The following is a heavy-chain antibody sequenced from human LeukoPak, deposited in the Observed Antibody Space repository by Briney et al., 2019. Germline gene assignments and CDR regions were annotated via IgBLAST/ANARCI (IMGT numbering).Heavy chain of an antibody. CDR2: IYYSGST. V-gene: IGHV4-59*12. D-gene: IGHD4-17*01. J-gene: IGHJ4*02. Sequence: PSETLSLTCTVSGGSISSYYWSWIRQPPGKGLEWIGYIYYSGSTNYNPSLKSRVTISVDTSKNQFSLKLSSVTAADTAVYYCARDTFLYGDYADYWGQGTLVTVSS. CDR1: GGSISSYY. CDR3: ARDTFLYGDYADY.